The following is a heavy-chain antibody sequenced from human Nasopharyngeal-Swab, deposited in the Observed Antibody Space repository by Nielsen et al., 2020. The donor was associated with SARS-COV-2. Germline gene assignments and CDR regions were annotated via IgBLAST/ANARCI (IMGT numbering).Heavy chain of an antibody. CDR3: ARDVESDSSGYYYYYGMDV. CDR1: GYTFTSYG. V-gene: IGHV1-18*01. Sequence: ASVKVSCNASGYTFTSYGISWVRQAPGQGLEWLGWISAYNGNTNYAQKLQGRVTMTTDTSTSTAYMELRSLRSDDTAVYYCARDVESDSSGYYYYYGMDVWGQGTTVTVSS. J-gene: IGHJ6*02. D-gene: IGHD3-22*01. CDR2: ISAYNGNT.